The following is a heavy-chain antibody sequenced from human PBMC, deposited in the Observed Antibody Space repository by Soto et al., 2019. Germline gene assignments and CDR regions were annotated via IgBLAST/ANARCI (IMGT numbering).Heavy chain of an antibody. D-gene: IGHD3-3*01. J-gene: IGHJ5*01. CDR1: GGSFSGYY. V-gene: IGHV4-34*01. Sequence: PSETLSLTCALYGGSFSGYYWSWIRQPPGKGLEWIGEINHSGSTNYNQSLKSRVTISVDTSKNQVSLKLSCVTAADTAVFYCASKCIMIFGVDTVRNSFDSCGQGSLVTGSS. CDR2: INHSGST. CDR3: ASKCIMIFGVDTVRNSFDS.